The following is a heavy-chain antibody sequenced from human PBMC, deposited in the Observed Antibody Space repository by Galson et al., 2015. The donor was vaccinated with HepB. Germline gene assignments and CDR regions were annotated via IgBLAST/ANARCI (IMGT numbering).Heavy chain of an antibody. CDR2: ISYDGSNK. J-gene: IGHJ6*03. V-gene: IGHV3-30*18. Sequence: SLRLSCAASGFTFSSYGMHWVRQAPGKGLEWVAVISYDGSNKYYADSVKGRFTISRDNSKNTLYLQMNSLRAEDTAVYYCAKSGRGSSGRYYYYMDVWGKGTTVTVSS. CDR3: AKSGRGSSGRYYYYMDV. D-gene: IGHD3-10*01. CDR1: GFTFSSYG.